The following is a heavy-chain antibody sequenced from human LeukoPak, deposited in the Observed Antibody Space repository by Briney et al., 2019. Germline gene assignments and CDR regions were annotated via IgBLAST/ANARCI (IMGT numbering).Heavy chain of an antibody. Sequence: GGSLRLSCAASGFTFSSYEMNWVRQAPGKGLEWVSYISSSGSTIYYADSVKGRFTISRDNAKNSLYLQMNSLRAEDTAVYHCASSDYGGFDYWGQGTLVTVSS. J-gene: IGHJ4*02. D-gene: IGHD4-17*01. V-gene: IGHV3-48*03. CDR2: ISSSGSTI. CDR3: ASSDYGGFDY. CDR1: GFTFSSYE.